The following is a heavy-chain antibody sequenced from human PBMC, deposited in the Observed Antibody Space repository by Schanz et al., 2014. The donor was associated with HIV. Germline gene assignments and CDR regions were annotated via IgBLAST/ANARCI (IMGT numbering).Heavy chain of an antibody. CDR3: ARAKWPPRNRHFDF. CDR1: GSSVTYFY. J-gene: IGHJ4*02. D-gene: IGHD5-12*01. V-gene: IGHV4-34*02. CDR2: VNHSGDA. Sequence: QVQLQQWGAGLLKPSETLSLTCAVYGSSVTYFYWSWIRQSPGKGLEWIAEVNHSGDANHNPSLKSRVTISVDTSKNQFSRKLDSVTAADTAVYYCARAKWPPRNRHFDFWGQGNLVTVS.